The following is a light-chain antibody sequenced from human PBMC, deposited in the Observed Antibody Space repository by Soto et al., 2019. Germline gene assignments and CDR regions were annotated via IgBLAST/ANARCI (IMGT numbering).Light chain of an antibody. CDR3: QQDGTSRA. V-gene: IGKV3-20*01. J-gene: IGKJ1*01. Sequence: EIVLTQSPGTLSLSPGEGATLSCRASQSVKSDSLAWYQQKPGQAPRLLIYGASTRATGIPDRFRGSGSGTDFTLTIRRLEPEDFAVYWCQQDGTSRAFGQGTKVELK. CDR1: QSVKSDS. CDR2: GAS.